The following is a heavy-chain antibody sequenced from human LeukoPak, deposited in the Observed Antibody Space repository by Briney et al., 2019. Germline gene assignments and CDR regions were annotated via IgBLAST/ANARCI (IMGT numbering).Heavy chain of an antibody. CDR1: GGTFSSYA. CDR2: INPNSGGT. J-gene: IGHJ5*02. CDR3: ARGPLKNWFDP. Sequence: GASVKVSGKASGGTFSSYAISWVRQAPGQGLEWMGWINPNSGGTNYAQKFQGRVTMTRDTSISTAYMELSRLRSDDTAVYYCARGPLKNWFDPWGQGTLVTVSS. V-gene: IGHV1-2*02.